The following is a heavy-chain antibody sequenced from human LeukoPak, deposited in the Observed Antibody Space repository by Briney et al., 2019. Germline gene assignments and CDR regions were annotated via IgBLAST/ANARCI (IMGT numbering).Heavy chain of an antibody. D-gene: IGHD1-26*01. CDR3: ARANFRELQTENFDY. J-gene: IGHJ4*02. Sequence: GASVKVSCKASGYTFTSYGISWVRQAPGQGLEWMGWISAYNGNTNYAQKLQGRVTMTTDTSTSTAYMELRSLRSDDTAVYYCARANFRELQTENFDYWGQGTLVTVSS. CDR1: GYTFTSYG. CDR2: ISAYNGNT. V-gene: IGHV1-18*01.